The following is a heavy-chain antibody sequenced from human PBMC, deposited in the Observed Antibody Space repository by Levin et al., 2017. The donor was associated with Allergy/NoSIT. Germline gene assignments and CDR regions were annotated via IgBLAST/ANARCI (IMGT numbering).Heavy chain of an antibody. CDR2: IHNTGST. CDR3: SSQWCTTIDCYPFDY. D-gene: IGHD2-21*02. Sequence: SETLSLTCTVSGASISSYHWSWIRQPPGKGLEWIGYIHNTGSTSYSPSLKSRVTVSADTSKNQFSLRLTSVTAADTAIYYCSSQWCTTIDCYPFDYWGQGILVTVSS. J-gene: IGHJ4*02. CDR1: GASISSYH. V-gene: IGHV4-59*08.